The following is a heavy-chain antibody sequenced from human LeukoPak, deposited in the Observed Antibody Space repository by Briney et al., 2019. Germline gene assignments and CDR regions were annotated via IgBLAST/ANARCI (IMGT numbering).Heavy chain of an antibody. D-gene: IGHD3-3*01. CDR2: ISGSGGST. J-gene: IGHJ5*02. CDR3: AKDQGLRFLEWFDP. CDR1: GFTFSSYW. Sequence: GGSLRLSCAASGFTFSSYWMSWVRQAPGKGLEWVSAISGSGGSTYYADSVKGRFTISRDNSKNTLYLQMNSLRAEDTAVYYCAKDQGLRFLEWFDPWGQGTLVTVSS. V-gene: IGHV3-23*01.